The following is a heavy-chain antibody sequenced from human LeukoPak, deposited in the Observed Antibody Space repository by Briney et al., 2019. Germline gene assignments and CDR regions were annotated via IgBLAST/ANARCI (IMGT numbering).Heavy chain of an antibody. CDR1: GYTFTSYG. V-gene: IGHV1-18*01. D-gene: IGHD6-19*01. CDR2: ISAYNGNT. J-gene: IGHJ4*02. CDR3: ARGMQWLVRSTSFDY. Sequence: ASVTVSCKASGYTFTSYGISWVRQAPGQGLEWMGWISAYNGNTNYAQKLQGRVTMTTDTSTSTAYMELRSLRSDDTAVYYCARGMQWLVRSTSFDYWGQGTLVTVSS.